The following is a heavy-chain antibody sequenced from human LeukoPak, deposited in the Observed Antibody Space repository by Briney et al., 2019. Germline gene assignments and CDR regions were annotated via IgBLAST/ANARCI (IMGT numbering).Heavy chain of an antibody. CDR3: ARDTAAAGTNWFDP. V-gene: IGHV4-4*02. CDR2: IYHSGST. Sequence: PSGTLSLTCAVSGGSISSSNWWSWVRQPPGKGLEWIGEIYHSGSTNYNPSLKSRVTISVDTSKNQFSLKLSSVTAADTAVYYCARDTAAAGTNWFDPWGQGTLVTVSS. D-gene: IGHD6-13*01. J-gene: IGHJ5*02. CDR1: GGSISSSNW.